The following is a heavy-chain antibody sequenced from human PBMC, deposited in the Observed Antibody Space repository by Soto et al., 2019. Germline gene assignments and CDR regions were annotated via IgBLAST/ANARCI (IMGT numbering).Heavy chain of an antibody. J-gene: IGHJ5*02. Sequence: HLVQSGAEVKNPGASVKVSCKASGYAFDKYDITWVRQATGDGLEWMGWMNPHSGNREYTRKFEGRVTMTGNTSTSTAYMELSSLRSEDTGIYYCARAWGGGTNARTAPAPWGQGTLVIVSS. D-gene: IGHD2-21*01. V-gene: IGHV1-8*01. CDR3: ARAWGGGTNARTAPAP. CDR2: MNPHSGNR. CDR1: GYAFDKYD.